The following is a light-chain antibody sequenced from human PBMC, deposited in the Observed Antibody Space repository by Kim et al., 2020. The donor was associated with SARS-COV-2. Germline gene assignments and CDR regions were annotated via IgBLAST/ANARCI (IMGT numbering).Light chain of an antibody. V-gene: IGLV3-21*04. Sequence: SYELTQPPSVSVAPGRTATITCGGNNIESKSVHWYQQMPGLAPVVVIYYDVDRPSGIPERFSGSISGNTATLTISRVEAGDEADYYCQVWDPASNDHPWVFGGGTQLTVL. J-gene: IGLJ3*02. CDR2: YDV. CDR1: NIESKS. CDR3: QVWDPASNDHPWV.